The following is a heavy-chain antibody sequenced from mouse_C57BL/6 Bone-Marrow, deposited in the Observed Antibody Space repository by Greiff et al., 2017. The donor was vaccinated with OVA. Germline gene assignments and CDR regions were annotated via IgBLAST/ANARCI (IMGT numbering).Heavy chain of an antibody. CDR3: AKGDYCGSGIALFAY. CDR2: ISDGGSYT. D-gene: IGHD1-1*01. V-gene: IGHV5-4*01. Sequence: EVQLVESGGGLVKPGGSLKLSCAASGFTFCSYAMSWVSQTPEKRLEWVATISDGGSYTYYPDNVKGRFTISRDNAKNNSYMQTSQLKSKYTAMYYGAKGDYCGSGIALFAYWGQGTLVTVSA. CDR1: GFTFCSYA. J-gene: IGHJ3*01.